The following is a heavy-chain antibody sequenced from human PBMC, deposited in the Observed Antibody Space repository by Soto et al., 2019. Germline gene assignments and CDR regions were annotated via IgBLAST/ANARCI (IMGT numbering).Heavy chain of an antibody. D-gene: IGHD3-16*01. J-gene: IGHJ4*02. V-gene: IGHV3-7*01. Sequence: EVQLVESGGGLVQPGGSLRLSCAASGFTFSTYWLTWVRRPPGKGLEWVANLDQDGSERSYVDSGRGRFTISRDNAKNSLYLQMNSLRAEDTAVYYCVCGGNFFVYWGQGTLVTVSP. CDR2: LDQDGSER. CDR1: GFTFSTYW. CDR3: VCGGNFFVY.